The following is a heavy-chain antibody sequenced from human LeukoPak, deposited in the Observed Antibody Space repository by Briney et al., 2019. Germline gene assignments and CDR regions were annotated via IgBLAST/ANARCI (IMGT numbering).Heavy chain of an antibody. CDR3: AREEAIFNQHNWFDP. V-gene: IGHV3-30*04. Sequence: GGSLRLSCAASGFTFSSYAMHWVRQAPGKGLEWVAVISYDGSNKYYADSVKGRFTISRDNSKNTLYLQMNSLRAEDTAVYYCAREEAIFNQHNWFDPWGQGTLVTVSS. J-gene: IGHJ5*02. D-gene: IGHD3-3*01. CDR1: GFTFSSYA. CDR2: ISYDGSNK.